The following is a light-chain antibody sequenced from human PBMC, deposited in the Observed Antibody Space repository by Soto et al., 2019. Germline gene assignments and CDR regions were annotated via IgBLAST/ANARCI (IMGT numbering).Light chain of an antibody. CDR2: EVS. Sequence: QSVLTQPASVSGSPGQSITISCTGTSSDVGGYNYVSWYQQHPGKAPKLMIYEVSNRPSGVSNRFSGSKSGNTASLTISGLQAEDEADYYCSSYTSSNKDVSGTGTKVTVL. CDR1: SSDVGGYNY. V-gene: IGLV2-14*01. CDR3: SSYTSSNKDV. J-gene: IGLJ1*01.